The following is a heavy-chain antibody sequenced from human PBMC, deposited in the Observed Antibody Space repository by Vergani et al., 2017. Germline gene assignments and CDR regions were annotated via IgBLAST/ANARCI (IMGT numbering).Heavy chain of an antibody. D-gene: IGHD6-13*01. Sequence: QVQLVQSGAEVQKPGSSVKVSWKASGVTFINSSISWVRLAPGQGLEWMGGLIPMFGVANYAPNFQGRLRITADEATSTAYMELSSLKSDDTAIYYCAHGPLISSSSWYYFDYWGQGTLVTVSS. CDR2: LIPMFGVA. V-gene: IGHV1-69*01. CDR1: GVTFINSS. J-gene: IGHJ4*02. CDR3: AHGPLISSSSWYYFDY.